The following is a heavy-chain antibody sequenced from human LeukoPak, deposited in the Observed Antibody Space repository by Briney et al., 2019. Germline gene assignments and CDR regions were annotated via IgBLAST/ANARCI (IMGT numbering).Heavy chain of an antibody. CDR3: ARGLGPGNWFDP. D-gene: IGHD3-10*01. V-gene: IGHV4-38-2*01. CDR2: IYHSGST. CDR1: GGSFSGYY. Sequence: SETLSLTCAVYGGSFSGYYWGWIRQPPGKGLEWIGSIYHSGSTFYNPSLKSRVTISVDTSKNQFSLKLSSVTAADTAMFYCARGLGPGNWFDPWGQGTLVTVSS. J-gene: IGHJ5*02.